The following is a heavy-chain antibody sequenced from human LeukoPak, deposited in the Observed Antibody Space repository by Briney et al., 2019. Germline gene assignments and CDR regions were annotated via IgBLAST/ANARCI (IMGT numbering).Heavy chain of an antibody. CDR3: GRDPNGDYVGAFDF. Sequence: GGSLRLPCAASGFTFSNYAMTWVRQAPGKGLEWVSSVRGSGDGTSYGDSVKGRFTMSRDNSKNTLYLQMNSLRAEDTAIYYCGRDPNGDYVGAFDFWGLGTLVTVSS. J-gene: IGHJ3*01. V-gene: IGHV3-23*01. D-gene: IGHD4-17*01. CDR2: VRGSGDGT. CDR1: GFTFSNYA.